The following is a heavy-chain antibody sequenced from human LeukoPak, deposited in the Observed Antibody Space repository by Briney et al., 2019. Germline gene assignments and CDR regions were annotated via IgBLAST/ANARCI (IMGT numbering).Heavy chain of an antibody. V-gene: IGHV3-11*04. CDR2: ISHSGTTI. CDR1: GFIFSDYY. D-gene: IGHD5-12*01. J-gene: IGHJ4*02. Sequence: PGGSLRLSCAVSGFIFSDYYMSWIRQAPGKGLEWVSYISHSGTTIYYADSVKGRFTISRDNAKNSLYLQMNSLRAEDTAVYYCARALYSGYAPYYFDYWCQGTLVTVSS. CDR3: ARALYSGYAPYYFDY.